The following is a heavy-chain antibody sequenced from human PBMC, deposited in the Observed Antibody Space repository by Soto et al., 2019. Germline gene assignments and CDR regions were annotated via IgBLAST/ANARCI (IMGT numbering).Heavy chain of an antibody. Sequence: PGGSLRLSCAASGFTFSNAWMSWVRQAPGKGLEWVGRIKSKTDGGTTDYAAPVKGRFTISRDDSKNTLYLQMNSLKTEDTAVYYCTTDLGADYYDSSGYYYGSGAFDIWGQGTMVTVSS. CDR3: TTDLGADYYDSSGYYYGSGAFDI. CDR1: GFTFSNAW. D-gene: IGHD3-22*01. CDR2: IKSKTDGGTT. V-gene: IGHV3-15*01. J-gene: IGHJ3*02.